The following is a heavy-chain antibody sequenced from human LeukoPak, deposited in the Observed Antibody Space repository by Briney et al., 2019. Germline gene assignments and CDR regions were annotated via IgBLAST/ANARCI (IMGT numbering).Heavy chain of an antibody. CDR1: GYTFTSYD. D-gene: IGHD1-26*01. Sequence: ASVKVSCKASGYTFTSYDINWVRQATGQGLEWMGWMNPNSGNTGYAQKFQGRVTITRNTSITTAYMELSSLRSEDTAVYYCASAIVGATKSDYWGQGTLVTVSS. V-gene: IGHV1-8*03. CDR2: MNPNSGNT. CDR3: ASAIVGATKSDY. J-gene: IGHJ4*02.